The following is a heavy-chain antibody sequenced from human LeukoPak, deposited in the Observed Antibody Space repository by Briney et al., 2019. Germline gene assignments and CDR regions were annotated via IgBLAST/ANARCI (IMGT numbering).Heavy chain of an antibody. CDR3: AKNMGNLPIAARLDY. J-gene: IGHJ4*02. CDR2: ISADGIDK. CDR1: GFPFSNYG. V-gene: IGHV3-30*18. D-gene: IGHD6-6*01. Sequence: PGGSLRLSCAASGFPFSNYGMHWVRQAPGKGLEWVAVISADGIDKYYADSVKGRFTISRDNSKNTLYLQMNSLRAEDTAVYYCAKNMGNLPIAARLDYWGQGTLVTVSS.